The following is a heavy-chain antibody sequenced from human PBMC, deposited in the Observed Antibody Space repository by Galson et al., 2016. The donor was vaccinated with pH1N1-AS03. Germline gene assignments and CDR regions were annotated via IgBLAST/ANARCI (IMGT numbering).Heavy chain of an antibody. D-gene: IGHD1-26*01. CDR3: ARFQTVGGKFDF. CDR2: SLHNGNS. V-gene: IGHV4-59*01. Sequence: SETLSLTCSVSGTSIGGDFWSWIRQSPGRGLEWIGHSLHNGNSIYNPSLKSRVTISVDTSTNEASLKLSSVTAAVTAFYYCARFQTVGGKFDFWGRGAQVTVSS. J-gene: IGHJ4*02. CDR1: GTSIGGDF.